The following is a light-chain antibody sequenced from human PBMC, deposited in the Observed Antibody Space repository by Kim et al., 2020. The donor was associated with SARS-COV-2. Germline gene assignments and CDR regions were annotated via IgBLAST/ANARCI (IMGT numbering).Light chain of an antibody. CDR1: QSVSSN. Sequence: EIVMTQSPATLSVSPGERATFSCRAGQSVSSNLAWYQQKLGQTPRLLIYGASTRATGIPARFSASGSGTEFTLTISSLQSEDFAVYYCHVCDNGPWTFGQGTTVEI. CDR3: HVCDNGPWT. J-gene: IGKJ1*01. CDR2: GAS. V-gene: IGKV3-15*01.